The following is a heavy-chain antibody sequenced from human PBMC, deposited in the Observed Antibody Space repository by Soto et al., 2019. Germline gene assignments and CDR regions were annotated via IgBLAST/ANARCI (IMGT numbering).Heavy chain of an antibody. J-gene: IGHJ6*03. CDR2: IRSKPNNYAT. CDR1: GFTFSGSA. D-gene: IGHD6-13*01. V-gene: IGHV3-73*01. CDR3: TGRSSSSRYYTDV. Sequence: EVQLVESGGGLVQSGGSLKLSCAASGFTFSGSAMHWVRQASGKGLEWVGRIRSKPNNYATAYAASVKGRFTSSRDDSKNTAYLQMNSLKTEDTAVYYCTGRSSSSRYYTDVWGRGTTVTVSS.